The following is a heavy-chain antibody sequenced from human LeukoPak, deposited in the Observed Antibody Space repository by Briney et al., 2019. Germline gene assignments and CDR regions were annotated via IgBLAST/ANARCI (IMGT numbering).Heavy chain of an antibody. V-gene: IGHV3-48*01. CDR2: ISSSSSSI. J-gene: IGHJ5*02. CDR3: ARAAMYGDYPFYNWFDP. Sequence: PGGSLRLSCAASGFTFSNYGMNWVRQAPGKELEWVSYISSSSSSIYYADSVKARFSISRDTAKNTLYLQMNSLRPEDTAMYYCARAAMYGDYPFYNWFDPWGQGTLVTVPS. CDR1: GFTFSNYG. D-gene: IGHD4-17*01.